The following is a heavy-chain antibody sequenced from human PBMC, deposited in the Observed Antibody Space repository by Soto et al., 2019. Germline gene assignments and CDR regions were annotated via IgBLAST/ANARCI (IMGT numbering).Heavy chain of an antibody. D-gene: IGHD4-17*01. CDR1: GYRFTGYG. V-gene: IGHV1-2*02. J-gene: IGHJ6*02. CDR2: INPKSGAT. Sequence: QVQLVQSGAEVKKPGASLKVSCKASGYRFTGYGLHWVRQAPGQGLQWMGWINPKSGATDYAQKCQGRVTMTREMPPNTASQELGRRSSDHTADDTAVYYWAKSNYGSDDYFLYGLDVWGQGTTVSVSS. CDR3: VYYWAKSNYGSDDYFLYGLDV.